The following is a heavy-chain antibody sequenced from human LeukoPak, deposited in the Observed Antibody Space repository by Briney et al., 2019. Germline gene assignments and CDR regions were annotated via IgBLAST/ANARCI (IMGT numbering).Heavy chain of an antibody. Sequence: SETLSLTCTVSGGSISSGGYYWSWIRQHPGKGLEWFGYIYYSGSTYYNPSLKSRITISVDTSKNQFSLKLSSVTAADTAVYYCARIRGGSRGPFDYWGQGTLVTVSS. D-gene: IGHD1-26*01. CDR1: GGSISSGGYY. CDR3: ARIRGGSRGPFDY. J-gene: IGHJ4*02. V-gene: IGHV4-31*03. CDR2: IYYSGST.